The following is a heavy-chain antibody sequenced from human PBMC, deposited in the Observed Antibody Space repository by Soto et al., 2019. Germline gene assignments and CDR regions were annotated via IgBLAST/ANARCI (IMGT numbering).Heavy chain of an antibody. CDR2: IYYSGNT. D-gene: IGHD6-13*01. CDR1: GGSISSNDFY. CDR3: ARLSCSLQSWFDP. Sequence: QVQLQESGPGLVKPSQTLSLTCIVSGGSISSNDFYWSWIRQHPGKGLEWIGYIYYSGNTYYNPSLKSRVTILVDTSKNQFSLKVSSVTAADTAVYYCARLSCSLQSWFDPWGQGTLVTVSS. J-gene: IGHJ5*02. V-gene: IGHV4-31*03.